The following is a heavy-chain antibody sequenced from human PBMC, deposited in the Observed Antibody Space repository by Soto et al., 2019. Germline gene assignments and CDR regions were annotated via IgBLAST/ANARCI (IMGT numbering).Heavy chain of an antibody. J-gene: IGHJ4*02. CDR3: AKGGVQWLGSYFDY. V-gene: IGHV3-23*01. CDR1: GFTFSSYA. Sequence: GGSLRLSCAASGFTFSSYAMSWVRQAPGKGLEWVSAISGSGGSTYYTDSVKGRFTISRDNSKNTLYLQMNSLRAEDTAVYYCAKGGVQWLGSYFDYWGQGTLVTVSS. D-gene: IGHD6-19*01. CDR2: ISGSGGST.